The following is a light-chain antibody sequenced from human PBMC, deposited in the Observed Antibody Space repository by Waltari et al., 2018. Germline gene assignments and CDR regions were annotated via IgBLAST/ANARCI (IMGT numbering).Light chain of an antibody. J-gene: IGLJ3*02. CDR1: SSDVGGYDY. CDR3: CAYAYTYWV. Sequence: QSVTISCTGTSSDVGGYDYVSWYQQHPGKAPKLVIYDVYKRPSGVPDRFSASKSGNTASLTISGLQADDEADYYCCAYAYTYWVFGGGTKVTVL. CDR2: DVY. V-gene: IGLV2-11*03.